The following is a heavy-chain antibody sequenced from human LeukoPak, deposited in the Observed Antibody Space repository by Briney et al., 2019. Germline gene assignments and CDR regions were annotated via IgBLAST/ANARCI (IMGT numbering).Heavy chain of an antibody. D-gene: IGHD6-6*01. V-gene: IGHV4-4*09. Sequence: PSETLSLTCTVSGGSISTYYWSWIRRPPGKGLEWIAYIHASGPTNYNPSLKSRITISVDTSKNQFSLKLSSVAAADTAVYYCARHDAGIAARPFDNWGQGTLVTVSS. CDR2: IHASGPT. J-gene: IGHJ4*02. CDR3: ARHDAGIAARPFDN. CDR1: GGSISTYY.